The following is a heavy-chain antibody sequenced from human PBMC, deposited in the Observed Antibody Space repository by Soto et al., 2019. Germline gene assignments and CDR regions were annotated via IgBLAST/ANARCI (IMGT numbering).Heavy chain of an antibody. CDR1: GGSFSGYY. Sequence: SETLSLTCAVYGGSFSGYYWSWIRQPPGKGLEWIGEINHSGSTNYNPSLKSRVTISVDTSKNQFSLKLSSVTAADTAVYYCARSRAKADCSSTSCYDYYYMDVWGKGTTVTVSS. D-gene: IGHD2-2*01. CDR2: INHSGST. V-gene: IGHV4-34*01. CDR3: ARSRAKADCSSTSCYDYYYMDV. J-gene: IGHJ6*03.